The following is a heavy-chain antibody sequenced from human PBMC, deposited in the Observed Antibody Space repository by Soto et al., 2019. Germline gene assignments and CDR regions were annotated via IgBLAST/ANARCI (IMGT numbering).Heavy chain of an antibody. CDR1: GGSFSGYY. J-gene: IGHJ6*02. CDR3: ARYYDILTGKGYGMDV. D-gene: IGHD3-9*01. CDR2: INHSGST. Sequence: TSETLSLTCAVYGGSFSGYYWSWIRQPPGKGLEWIGEINHSGSTNYNPSLKSRVTISVDTSKNQFSLKLSSVTAADTAVYYCARYYDILTGKGYGMDVWGQGTTVTVSS. V-gene: IGHV4-34*01.